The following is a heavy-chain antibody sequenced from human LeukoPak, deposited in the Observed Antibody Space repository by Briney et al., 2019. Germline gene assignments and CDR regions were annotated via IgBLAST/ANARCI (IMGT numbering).Heavy chain of an antibody. CDR3: AKDRPNFYETSGSYYKIKGDF. Sequence: GGSLRLSCEASGFTFNTHAMSWVRQAPGKGLECVASVTSSGRTPYYADSVKGRFTISRDNSKNTLYLQMNSLRGEDTAVYYCAKDRPNFYETSGSYYKIKGDFWGQGSLVTVSS. D-gene: IGHD3-10*01. J-gene: IGHJ4*02. V-gene: IGHV3-23*01. CDR1: GFTFNTHA. CDR2: VTSSGRTP.